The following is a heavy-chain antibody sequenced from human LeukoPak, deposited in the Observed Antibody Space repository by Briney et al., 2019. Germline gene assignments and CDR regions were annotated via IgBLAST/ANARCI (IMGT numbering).Heavy chain of an antibody. CDR3: ARDRVGSSWSEFDS. J-gene: IGHJ4*02. CDR1: GFTFSIYA. V-gene: IGHV3-64*01. D-gene: IGHD6-13*01. CDR2: ISGNGVST. Sequence: GGSLRLSCAASGFTFSIYAMHWVRQAPGKGLEYVSAISGNGVSTNYANSVKGRLTMPRDNSKNTLFLQMDSLRAEDTAVYYCARDRVGSSWSEFDSWGQGTLVTVSS.